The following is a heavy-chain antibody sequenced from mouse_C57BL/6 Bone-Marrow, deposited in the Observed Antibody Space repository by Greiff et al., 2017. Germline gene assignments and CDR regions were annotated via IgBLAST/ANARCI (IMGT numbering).Heavy chain of an antibody. CDR3: ARRSNLKYFDV. Sequence: VQLQQPGAELVKPGASVKLSCKASGYTFTSYWMHWVKQRPGQGLEWIGMIHPNSGSTTYNAKFKSKATLTVDKSSSTAYMQLSSLTSEESAVYYCARRSNLKYFDVWGTGTTVTVSS. CDR1: GYTFTSYW. CDR2: IHPNSGST. D-gene: IGHD2-5*01. J-gene: IGHJ1*03. V-gene: IGHV1-64*01.